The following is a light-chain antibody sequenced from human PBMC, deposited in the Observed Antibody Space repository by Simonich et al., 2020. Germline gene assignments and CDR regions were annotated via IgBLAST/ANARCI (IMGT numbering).Light chain of an antibody. CDR3: YSTDSSGNHRV. V-gene: IGLV3-10*01. Sequence: SYELTQPSSVSVSPGQTARITCSGDVLAKKYARWFQQKPGQAPVLVNYEDSKRPSGIPERFSGSSSGTMATLTISGAQVEDEADYYCYSTDSSGNHRVFGGGTKLTVL. CDR1: VLAKKY. CDR2: EDS. J-gene: IGLJ3*02.